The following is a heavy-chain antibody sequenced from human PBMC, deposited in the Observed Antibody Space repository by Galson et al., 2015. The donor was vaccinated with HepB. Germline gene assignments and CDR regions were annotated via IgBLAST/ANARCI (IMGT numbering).Heavy chain of an antibody. D-gene: IGHD5-24*01. Sequence: SLRLSCAASGFTFSSYWMSWVRQTPGKGLEWLANIKEDGSDKYHVDSVKGRFTISRDNARNSLYLQMNSLRAEDTAIYYCARDTPGRDGYNSLDYWGQGTLVTVSS. CDR2: IKEDGSDK. J-gene: IGHJ4*02. CDR3: ARDTPGRDGYNSLDY. CDR1: GFTFSSYW. V-gene: IGHV3-7*01.